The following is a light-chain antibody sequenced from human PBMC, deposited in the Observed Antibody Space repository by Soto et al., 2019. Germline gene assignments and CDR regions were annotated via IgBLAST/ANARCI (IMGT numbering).Light chain of an antibody. CDR1: SSDVGSYNY. CDR3: SSFTSSSTQV. Sequence: QSVLTQPASVSGSPGRSITISCTGTSSDVGSYNYVSWYQQHPGRGPKLMIFEVSNRPSGISNRFSGSKSGNTASLTISGLQPEDEADYYCSSFTSSSTQVFGSGTKVTVL. CDR2: EVS. V-gene: IGLV2-14*03. J-gene: IGLJ1*01.